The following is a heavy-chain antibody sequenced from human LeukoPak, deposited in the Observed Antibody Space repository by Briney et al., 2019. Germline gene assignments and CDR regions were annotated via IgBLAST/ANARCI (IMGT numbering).Heavy chain of an antibody. CDR3: ARESVDSRYYFDY. Sequence: KPSETLSLTCTVSGGSITSSYWSWIRQPPGKELEWIGYVFYSGNTNYNPSLKSRLTMSVDTSKNQFSLKVTSVTAADTAVYYCARESVDSRYYFDYWGQGTLVSVSS. J-gene: IGHJ4*02. V-gene: IGHV4-59*01. D-gene: IGHD5-12*01. CDR2: VFYSGNT. CDR1: GGSITSSY.